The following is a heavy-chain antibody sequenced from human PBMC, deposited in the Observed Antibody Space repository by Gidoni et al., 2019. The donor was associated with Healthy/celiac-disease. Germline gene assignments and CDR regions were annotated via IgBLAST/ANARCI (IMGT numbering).Heavy chain of an antibody. CDR1: GGSISSGSYY. Sequence: QVQLQESGPGLVKPSQTLSLTCTVPGGSISSGSYYWSWIRQPAGKGLEWIGRSYTSGSTNSNPSLKSRVTMSVDTSKNQFSLKLSSVTAADTAVYYCARGHRYSSSSFDYWGQGTLVTVSS. CDR3: ARGHRYSSSSFDY. D-gene: IGHD6-6*01. CDR2: SYTSGST. J-gene: IGHJ4*02. V-gene: IGHV4-61*02.